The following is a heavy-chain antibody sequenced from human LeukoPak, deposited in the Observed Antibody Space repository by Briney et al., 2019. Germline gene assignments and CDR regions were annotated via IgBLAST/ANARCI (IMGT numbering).Heavy chain of an antibody. CDR1: GFTFSTYA. J-gene: IGHJ4*02. CDR3: AKSKGSSWYGVDN. Sequence: PGGSLRLSCAASGFTFSTYAMSWVRQAPGKGLEWVSGISGSGGSTYYADSVKGRFTISRDTSKNTLYLEMNSLGAEDTALYYCAKSKGSSWYGVDNWGQGTLVTVPS. D-gene: IGHD6-13*01. V-gene: IGHV3-23*01. CDR2: ISGSGGST.